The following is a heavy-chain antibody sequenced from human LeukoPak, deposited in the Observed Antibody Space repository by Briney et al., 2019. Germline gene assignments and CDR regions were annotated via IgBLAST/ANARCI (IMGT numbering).Heavy chain of an antibody. CDR3: ARGHGSGLEWLLSWFDP. J-gene: IGHJ5*02. CDR1: GGSISSGDYY. Sequence: SQTLSLTCTVSGGSISSGDYYWSWIRQPPGKGLEWIGYIYYSGSTYYNPSPKSRVTISVDTSKNQFSLKLSSVTAADTAVYYCARGHGSGLEWLLSWFDPWGQGTLVTVSS. D-gene: IGHD3-3*01. CDR2: IYYSGST. V-gene: IGHV4-30-4*08.